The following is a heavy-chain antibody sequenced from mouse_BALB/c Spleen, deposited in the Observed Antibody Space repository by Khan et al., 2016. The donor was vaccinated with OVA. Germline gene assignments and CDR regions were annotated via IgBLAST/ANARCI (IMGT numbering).Heavy chain of an antibody. V-gene: IGHV1S137*01. CDR2: ISTYYGDA. CDR1: GYTFTDFA. J-gene: IGHJ3*01. CDR3: ARGIGNSRFAY. D-gene: IGHD2-1*01. Sequence: QVQLQQSGAELVRPGVSVKLSCKGSGYTFTDFAMHWVKQSHAKSLEWIGVISTYYGDATYNQKFKGKATMTVDKSSSTAYMELARLTSDDSAIYYCARGIGNSRFAYWGQGTLVTVSA.